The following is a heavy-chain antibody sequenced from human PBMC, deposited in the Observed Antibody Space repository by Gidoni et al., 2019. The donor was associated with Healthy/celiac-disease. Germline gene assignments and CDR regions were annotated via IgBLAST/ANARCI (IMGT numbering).Heavy chain of an antibody. D-gene: IGHD6-13*01. CDR1: GFSLSTSGMC. V-gene: IGHV2-70*01. Sequence: QVTLRESGPALVKPTQTLTLTCTFSGFSLSTSGMCVSWIRQPPGKALEWLALIDWDDDKYYSTSLKTRLTISKDTSKNQVVLTMTNMDPVDTATYYCARVSIAAAGHEEYYFDYWGQGTLVTVSS. CDR3: ARVSIAAAGHEEYYFDY. CDR2: IDWDDDK. J-gene: IGHJ4*02.